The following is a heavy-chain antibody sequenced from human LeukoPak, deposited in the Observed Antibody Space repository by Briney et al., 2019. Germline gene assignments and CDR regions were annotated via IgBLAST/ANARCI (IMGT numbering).Heavy chain of an antibody. CDR3: ARGLKRAANFGY. CDR2: IRSSSSNI. CDR1: GLTFSSYC. V-gene: IGHV3-21*01. J-gene: IGHJ4*02. D-gene: IGHD2-15*01. Sequence: GGSLRLSCAASGLTFSSYCMNWVRQAPGKGLEWVSSIRSSSSNIYYADSVRGRFTISRGNAKNTLYLQMHRVRAEDTAVYYCARGLKRAANFGYWGQGTLVTVSS.